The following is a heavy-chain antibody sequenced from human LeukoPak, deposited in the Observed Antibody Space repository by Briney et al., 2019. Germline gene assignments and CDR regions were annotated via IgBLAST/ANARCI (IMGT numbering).Heavy chain of an antibody. V-gene: IGHV3-30-3*01. CDR2: ISYDGSNK. CDR3: ARDRGHPYCSGGSCYSAWFDP. Sequence: GGSLRLSCAASGFTFSSYAMHWVRQAPGKGLEWVAVISYDGSNKYYADSVKGRFTISRDNSKNTLYLQMNSLRAEDTAVYYCARDRGHPYCSGGSCYSAWFDPWGQGTLVTVSP. CDR1: GFTFSSYA. J-gene: IGHJ5*02. D-gene: IGHD2-15*01.